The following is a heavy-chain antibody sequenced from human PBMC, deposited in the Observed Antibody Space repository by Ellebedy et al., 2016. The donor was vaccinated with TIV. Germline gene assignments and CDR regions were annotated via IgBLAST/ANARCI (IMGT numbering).Heavy chain of an antibody. V-gene: IGHV3-30-3*01. D-gene: IGHD3-22*01. CDR2: ISYDGSNK. CDR3: ARDNPVTTFMIVVGAPGY. CDR1: GFTFSSYA. Sequence: PGGSLRLSCAASGFTFSSYAMHRVRQAPGKGLEWVAVISYDGSNKYYADSVKGRFTISRDNSKNTLYLQMNSLRAEDTAVYYCARDNPVTTFMIVVGAPGYWGQGTLVTVSS. J-gene: IGHJ4*02.